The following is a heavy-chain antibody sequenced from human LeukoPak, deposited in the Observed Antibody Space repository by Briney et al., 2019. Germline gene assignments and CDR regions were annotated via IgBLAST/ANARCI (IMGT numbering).Heavy chain of an antibody. CDR3: ATVGYSYGIPLHY. CDR2: FDPEDGET. D-gene: IGHD5-18*01. CDR1: GYTLSELS. J-gene: IGHJ4*02. Sequence: ASVKVSCKVSGYTLSELSMHWVRQAPGKGLEWMGGFDPEDGETIYAQKSQGRVTMTEDTSTDTAYMELSSLRSEDTAVYYCATVGYSYGIPLHYWGQGTLVTVSS. V-gene: IGHV1-24*01.